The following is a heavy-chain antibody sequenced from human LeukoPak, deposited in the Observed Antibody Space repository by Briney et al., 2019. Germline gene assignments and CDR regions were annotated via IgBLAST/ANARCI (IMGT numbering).Heavy chain of an antibody. D-gene: IGHD6-19*01. J-gene: IGHJ4*02. CDR1: GFXFSGYA. CDR3: AKRAVPGNAFFDN. V-gene: IGHV3-23*01. CDR2: ISGSGGST. Sequence: GGSLRLSCAASGFXFSGYAISWVRQAPGKGLKWVSSISGSGGSTYYADSVKGRFTISRDNSKNTLFLQMNSLRAEDTAVYYCAKRAVPGNAFFDNWGQGNLVTVSS.